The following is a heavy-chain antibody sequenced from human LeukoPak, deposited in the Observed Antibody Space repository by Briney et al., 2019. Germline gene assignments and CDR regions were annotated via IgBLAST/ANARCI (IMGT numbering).Heavy chain of an antibody. Sequence: SVKVSCKASGGTFGGHTFSWVRQAPGQGLEWMGRIIPILDIANYAQKFQGRVTITADKSTSTAYMDLSSLTSEDTAVYYCARGGQLSTGAYFDYWGQGTLVTIAS. CDR3: ARGGQLSTGAYFDY. J-gene: IGHJ4*02. D-gene: IGHD6-6*01. CDR2: IIPILDIA. V-gene: IGHV1-69*02. CDR1: GGTFGGHT.